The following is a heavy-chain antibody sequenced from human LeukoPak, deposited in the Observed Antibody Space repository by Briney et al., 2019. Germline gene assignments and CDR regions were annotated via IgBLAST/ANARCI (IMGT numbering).Heavy chain of an antibody. V-gene: IGHV4-4*07. Sequence: SETLSLTCTVSVGSISSDYWSWIRQPAGKGLEWIGRIHTSGSTNYNPSLKSRVTMSVDTSKNQFSLKLSSVTASDTAVYYCARSTRQGAFDIWGQGTMVTVSS. CDR2: IHTSGST. CDR1: VGSISSDY. CDR3: ARSTRQGAFDI. J-gene: IGHJ3*02.